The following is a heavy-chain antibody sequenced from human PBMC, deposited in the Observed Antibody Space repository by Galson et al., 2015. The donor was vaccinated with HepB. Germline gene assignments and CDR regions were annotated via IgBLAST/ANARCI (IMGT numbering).Heavy chain of an antibody. CDR1: GFTFSDYY. D-gene: IGHD1-26*01. Sequence: SLRLSCAASGFTFSDYYMSWIRQAPGKGLEWVSYISSSSSYTNYADSVKGRFTISRDNAKNSLYLQMNSLRAEDTAVYYCATVGALYYYYGMDVWGQGTTVTVSS. CDR2: ISSSSSYT. CDR3: ATVGALYYYYGMDV. V-gene: IGHV3-11*03. J-gene: IGHJ6*02.